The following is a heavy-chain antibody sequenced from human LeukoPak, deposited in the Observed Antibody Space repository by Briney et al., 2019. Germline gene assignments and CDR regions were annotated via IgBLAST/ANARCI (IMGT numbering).Heavy chain of an antibody. V-gene: IGHV3-23*01. CDR2: ISGSGGST. D-gene: IGHD6-13*01. J-gene: IGHJ5*02. Sequence: PGGSLRLSCAASGFTFSSYAMSWVRQAPGKGLEWVSAISGSGGSTYYADSVKGRFTISRDNAKKSLYLQMNSLRADDTAVYYCARDKKESSSWGNNWFDPWGQGTLVTVSS. CDR1: GFTFSSYA. CDR3: ARDKKESSSWGNNWFDP.